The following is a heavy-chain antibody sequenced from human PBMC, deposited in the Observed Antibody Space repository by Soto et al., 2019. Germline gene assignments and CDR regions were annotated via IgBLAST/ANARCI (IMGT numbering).Heavy chain of an antibody. V-gene: IGHV3-53*01. CDR2: IFIGGTT. J-gene: IGHJ5*02. Sequence: PGGSLRLSCAASGFTVSSSQMTWVRQAPGKALEWVSVIFIGGTTQYAVSVKGRFTISRDYSKNTVYLQMNSLRAEDTAVYYCARLGPYASGTYSFRNKRFDPWGQGTLVTVSS. CDR3: ARLGPYASGTYSFRNKRFDP. CDR1: GFTVSSSQ. D-gene: IGHD3-10*01.